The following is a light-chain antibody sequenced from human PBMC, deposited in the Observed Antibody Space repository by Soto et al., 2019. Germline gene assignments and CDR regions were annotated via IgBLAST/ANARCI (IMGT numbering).Light chain of an antibody. Sequence: QSALTQPRSVSGSPGQSVTISCTGTGSNVGAYNYVSWYQQHPGKAPKPMIYDVNKRPSGVPDRFSGSKSDNTASLTISGLQADDEADYFCCSYAGTDTGVFGGGTKVTVL. CDR3: CSYAGTDTGV. V-gene: IGLV2-11*01. J-gene: IGLJ3*02. CDR1: GSNVGAYNY. CDR2: DVN.